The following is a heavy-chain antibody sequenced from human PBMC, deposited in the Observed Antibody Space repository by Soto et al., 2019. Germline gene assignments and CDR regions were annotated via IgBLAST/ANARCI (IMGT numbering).Heavy chain of an antibody. CDR3: ARDAGGPYDP. V-gene: IGHV4-59*01. D-gene: IGHD2-15*01. CDR2: IYYSGST. Sequence: SETLSLTCTVSGAPITINYWSWIRQAPGKGLEWIGYIYYSGSTTYNPSLKSRVTMSADTSKDQFSLKLNSVTAADTAVYYCARDAGGPYDPWGPGILVTVSS. J-gene: IGHJ5*02. CDR1: GAPITINY.